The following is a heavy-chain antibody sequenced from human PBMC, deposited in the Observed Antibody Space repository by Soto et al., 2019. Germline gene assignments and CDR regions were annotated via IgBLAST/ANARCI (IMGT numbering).Heavy chain of an antibody. CDR2: INPNSGGT. Sequence: QVQLVQSGAEVKKPGASVKVSCKASGYTFTGYYMHWVRQAPGQGLEWMGWINPNSGGTNYAQKFQGWVTMTRDTSISTAYMELSRLRSDDTAVYYCAREYHLGWFGELDYYYGMDVWGQGTTVTVSS. V-gene: IGHV1-2*04. D-gene: IGHD3-10*01. J-gene: IGHJ6*02. CDR1: GYTFTGYY. CDR3: AREYHLGWFGELDYYYGMDV.